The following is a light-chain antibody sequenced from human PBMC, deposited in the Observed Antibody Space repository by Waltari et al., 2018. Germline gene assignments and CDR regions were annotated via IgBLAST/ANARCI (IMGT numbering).Light chain of an antibody. CDR1: QSISIW. Sequence: DIQMTQSPPTLSASVGDRVTVTCRASQSISIWLAWYQQKPGKAPNLLSYKASTLGSGVPSRFSGSASGTEFTLTISSLQAEDFGTYYCQQYSSFPLSFGGGTNIVIK. V-gene: IGKV1-5*03. CDR3: QQYSSFPLS. CDR2: KAS. J-gene: IGKJ4*01.